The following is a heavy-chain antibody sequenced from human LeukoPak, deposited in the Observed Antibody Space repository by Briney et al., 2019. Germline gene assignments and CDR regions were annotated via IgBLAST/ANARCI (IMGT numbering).Heavy chain of an antibody. CDR1: GFTFSSYS. V-gene: IGHV3-48*04. CDR2: ISSSSSTR. CDR3: AREDLDYGDPVD. Sequence: GGSLRLSCAASGFTFSSYSMNWVRQAPGKGLEWVSYISSSSSTRYYADSVKGRFTISRDNAKNSLYLQMNSLRAEDTAVYYCAREDLDYGDPVDWGQGTLVTISS. J-gene: IGHJ4*02. D-gene: IGHD4-17*01.